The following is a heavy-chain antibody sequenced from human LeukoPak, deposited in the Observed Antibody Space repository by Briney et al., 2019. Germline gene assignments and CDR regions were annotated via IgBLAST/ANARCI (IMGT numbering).Heavy chain of an antibody. Sequence: GGSLRLSCAASGLTFDDYYMSWIRQAPGKGLEWVSYISHIGGYTAYADSVKGRFTISRDNTKNSLYLQMNSLRAEDTAVYYCASHGGHDFFDLWGQGSLVTVSS. CDR1: GLTFDDYY. D-gene: IGHD5-12*01. J-gene: IGHJ4*02. V-gene: IGHV3-11*06. CDR2: ISHIGGYT. CDR3: ASHGGHDFFDL.